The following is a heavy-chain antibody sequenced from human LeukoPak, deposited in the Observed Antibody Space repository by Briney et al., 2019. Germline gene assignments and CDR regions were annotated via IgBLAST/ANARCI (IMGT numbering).Heavy chain of an antibody. CDR3: ATKGYCSSTSCYAAAFDI. Sequence: ASVKVSCKVSGYTLTELSMHWVRQAPGKGLEWMGGFDPEDGETIYAQKFQGRVTMTEDTSTDTAYMELSSLRSEDTAVYYCATKGYCSSTSCYAAAFDIWGQGTMVTVSS. CDR2: FDPEDGET. CDR1: GYTLTELS. D-gene: IGHD2-2*01. V-gene: IGHV1-24*01. J-gene: IGHJ3*02.